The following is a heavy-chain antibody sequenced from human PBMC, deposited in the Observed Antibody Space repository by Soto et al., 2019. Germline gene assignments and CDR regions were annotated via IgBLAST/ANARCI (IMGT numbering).Heavy chain of an antibody. Sequence: PSETLSLTCAVYGGSFSGYYWSWIRQPPGKGLEWIGEINHSGSTNYNPSLKSRVTISVDTSKNQFSLKLSSVTAADTAVYYCARAGAYYDFWSGFLVYYGMDVPGQRTTVTVSS. J-gene: IGHJ6*02. CDR3: ARAGAYYDFWSGFLVYYGMDV. D-gene: IGHD3-3*01. CDR1: GGSFSGYY. V-gene: IGHV4-34*01. CDR2: INHSGST.